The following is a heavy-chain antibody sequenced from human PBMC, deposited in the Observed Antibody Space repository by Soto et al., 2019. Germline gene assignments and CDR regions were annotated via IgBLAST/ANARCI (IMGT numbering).Heavy chain of an antibody. Sequence: SVKVSCKASVYTFTGYYMHWVRQAPGQGLEWMGWINPNSGGTNYAQKFQGRVTMTRDTSISTAYMELSRLRSDDTAVYYCARAPNPYSSSSGWFDPWGQGTLVTASS. J-gene: IGHJ5*02. CDR1: VYTFTGYY. D-gene: IGHD6-6*01. V-gene: IGHV1-2*02. CDR2: INPNSGGT. CDR3: ARAPNPYSSSSGWFDP.